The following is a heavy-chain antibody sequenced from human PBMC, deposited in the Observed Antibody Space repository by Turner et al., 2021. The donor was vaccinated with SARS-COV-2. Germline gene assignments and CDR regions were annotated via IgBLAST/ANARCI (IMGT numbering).Heavy chain of an antibody. CDR2: MYSGGRT. D-gene: IGHD3-16*01. Sequence: ELQLVESAVGLVPPGRSLRLACAASGVTVSSIYMSWVRQARGKGLEWVSVMYSGGRTYYADAVKGRFTISRHNSKNTLYLQMNSLRAGDTAVYDGARDLIAYGMDVWGQGTTVTVSS. J-gene: IGHJ6*02. V-gene: IGHV3-53*04. CDR1: GVTVSSIY. CDR3: ARDLIAYGMDV.